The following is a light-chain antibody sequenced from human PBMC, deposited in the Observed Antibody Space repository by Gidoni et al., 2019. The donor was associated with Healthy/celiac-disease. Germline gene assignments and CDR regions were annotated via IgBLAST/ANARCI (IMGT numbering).Light chain of an antibody. CDR2: GAS. CDR1: QSVSSN. V-gene: IGKV3-15*01. J-gene: IGKJ3*01. CDR3: QQYNNWLPWAT. Sequence: EIVMTQSPATLSVSPGERATLSCRASQSVSSNLAWYQQKPGQAPRLLIYGASTRATGIPARFSGSGSGTEFTLTISSLQSEDFAVYYCQQYNNWLPWATFGPGTKVDIK.